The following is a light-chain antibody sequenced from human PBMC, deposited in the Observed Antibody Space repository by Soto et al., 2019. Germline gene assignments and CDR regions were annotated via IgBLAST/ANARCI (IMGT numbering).Light chain of an antibody. CDR1: QGISSW. CDR2: GAG. V-gene: IGKV1-12*01. J-gene: IGKJ4*01. CDR3: QQDNSFPLT. Sequence: DFPMTQSPSSVSASVGDRVPITCRASQGISSWLAWYQQKPGKAPKLLIYGAGSLQRGVPSRFSGSGSGTEFTLTISSLQPEDLGTYYCQQDNSFPLTFGGGTKVEIK.